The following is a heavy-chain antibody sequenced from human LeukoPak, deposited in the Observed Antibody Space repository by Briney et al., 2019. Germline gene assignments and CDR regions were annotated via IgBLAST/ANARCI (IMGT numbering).Heavy chain of an antibody. CDR1: GYTFTGYY. CDR3: AREAEPEGNWFDP. V-gene: IGHV1-2*02. CDR2: INPNSGGT. D-gene: IGHD1-26*01. Sequence: GASVKVSCKASGYTFTGYYMHWVRQAPGQGLEWMGWINPNSGGTNYAQKFQGRVTMTRDTSISTAYMELSRLRSDDTAVYYCAREAEPEGNWFDPWGQGTLVTVSS. J-gene: IGHJ5*02.